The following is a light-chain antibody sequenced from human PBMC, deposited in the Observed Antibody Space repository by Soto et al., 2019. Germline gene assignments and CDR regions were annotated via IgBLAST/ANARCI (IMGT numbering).Light chain of an antibody. V-gene: IGKV1-12*01. CDR1: QGIASW. CDR3: QQTYSFPLT. CDR2: AAS. J-gene: IGKJ4*01. Sequence: DIQMSQSPSPVSASVGYRVTITCRASQGIASWLAWYQHNPGKDPKLLIYAASSLQSGAPSRFSGSGSGTDFTLTISSLQPEDFATYYCQQTYSFPLTFGGGTKVDIK.